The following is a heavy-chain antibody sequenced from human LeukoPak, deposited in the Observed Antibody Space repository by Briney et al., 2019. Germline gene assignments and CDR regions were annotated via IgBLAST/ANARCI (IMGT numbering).Heavy chain of an antibody. Sequence: PGRSLRLSCAASGFTFSSYGMHWGRQAPGKGLEWVAVIWYDGSNKFYADSVKGRFTISRDNSKNTLYLQMNSLRAEDTAVYYCARNQRYFDYWGQGTLVTVSS. J-gene: IGHJ4*02. CDR2: IWYDGSNK. CDR3: ARNQRYFDY. D-gene: IGHD1-14*01. V-gene: IGHV3-33*01. CDR1: GFTFSSYG.